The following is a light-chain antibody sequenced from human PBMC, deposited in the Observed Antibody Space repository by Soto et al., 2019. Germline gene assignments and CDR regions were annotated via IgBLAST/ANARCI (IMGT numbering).Light chain of an antibody. CDR1: GSNIAFDT. CDR2: SNS. Sequence: QSVLTQPPSASGTPGQRVTISCSGSGSNIAFDTVDWYQQLPGAAPKLLIYSNSQRPLGVPVRFSGSKSGTSASLAISGLQSEDEADYYCAAWDGSVYVFGIGTKVIVL. J-gene: IGLJ1*01. V-gene: IGLV1-44*01. CDR3: AAWDGSVYV.